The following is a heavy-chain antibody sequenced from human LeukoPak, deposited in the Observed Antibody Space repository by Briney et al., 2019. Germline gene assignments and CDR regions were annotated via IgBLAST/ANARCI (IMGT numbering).Heavy chain of an antibody. D-gene: IGHD3-22*01. CDR3: ARDRGDNYDRSGYNAFDY. CDR2: ISSSGSSI. J-gene: IGHJ4*02. V-gene: IGHV3-48*03. Sequence: GGSLRLSCAASGFTFSNYEMNWVRQAPGKGLEWVSYISSSGSSIYYADSVKGRFTISRDNAKNSLHLQMISLRAEDTAVYYCARDRGDNYDRSGYNAFDYWGQGTLVTVPS. CDR1: GFTFSNYE.